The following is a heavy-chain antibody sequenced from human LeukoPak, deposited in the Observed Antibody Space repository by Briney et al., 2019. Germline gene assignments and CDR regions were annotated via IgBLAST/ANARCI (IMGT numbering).Heavy chain of an antibody. V-gene: IGHV3-74*01. CDR3: ARAVAGPYYYYGMDV. J-gene: IGHJ6*02. D-gene: IGHD6-19*01. CDR1: GFTFSSYA. CDR2: INSDGSST. Sequence: GGSLRLSCAASGFTFSSYAMSWVRQAPGKGLVWVSRINSDGSSTSYADSVKGRFTISRDNAKNTLYLQMNSLRAEDTAVYYCARAVAGPYYYYGMDVWGQGTTVTVSS.